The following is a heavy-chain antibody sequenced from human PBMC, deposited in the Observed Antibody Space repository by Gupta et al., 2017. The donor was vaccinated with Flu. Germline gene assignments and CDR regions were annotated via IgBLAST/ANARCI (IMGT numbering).Heavy chain of an antibody. CDR2: INPHSGTT. V-gene: IGHV1-2*06. Sequence: QVQLVQSGAEVKKPGASVKVSCKASEYTFTAYYIHWVRQAPVQGLAWMGRINPHSGTTNYEQKFQGRVTVTMDTSISTAYMDLSRLRSDDTAVYYCAREKHCSTSSCYRWFDPWGQGTLVTVSS. D-gene: IGHD2-2*02. CDR3: AREKHCSTSSCYRWFDP. J-gene: IGHJ5*02. CDR1: EYTFTAYY.